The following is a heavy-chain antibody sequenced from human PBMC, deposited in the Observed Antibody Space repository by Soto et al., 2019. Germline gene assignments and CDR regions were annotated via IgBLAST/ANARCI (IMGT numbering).Heavy chain of an antibody. CDR3: ARATLRYSSGWPPNYFDY. Sequence: SETLSLTCTVSDGSISSYYWSWIRQPPGKGLEWIGYIYYSGSTNYNPSLKSRVTISVDTSKNQFSLKLSSVTAADTAVYYCARATLRYSSGWPPNYFDYWGQGTLVTVSS. J-gene: IGHJ4*02. V-gene: IGHV4-59*01. CDR1: DGSISSYY. CDR2: IYYSGST. D-gene: IGHD6-19*01.